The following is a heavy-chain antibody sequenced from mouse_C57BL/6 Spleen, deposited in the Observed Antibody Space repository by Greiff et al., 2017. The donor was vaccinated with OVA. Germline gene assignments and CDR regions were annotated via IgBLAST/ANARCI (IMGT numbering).Heavy chain of an antibody. V-gene: IGHV1-61*01. Sequence: VKLQESGAELVRPGSSVKLSCKASGYTFTSYWMDWVKQRPGQGLEWIGNIYPSDSETHYNQKFKDKATLTVDKSSSTAYMQLSSLTSEDSAVYYCARDYGRHFDYWGQGTTLTVSS. CDR1: GYTFTSYW. CDR3: ARDYGRHFDY. D-gene: IGHD1-1*01. J-gene: IGHJ2*01. CDR2: IYPSDSET.